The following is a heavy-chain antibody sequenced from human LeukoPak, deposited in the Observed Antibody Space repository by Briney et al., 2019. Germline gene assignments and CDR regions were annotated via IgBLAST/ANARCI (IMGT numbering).Heavy chain of an antibody. CDR3: TRESLGYCSGSTCYYFFMDF. V-gene: IGHV3-48*04. CDR2: ISGSSSTI. J-gene: IGHJ6*03. Sequence: GGSLRLSCAASGFTFSSYSMNWVRQAPGKGLEWLSYISGSSSTIYYADSVKGRFTISRDNAKNSLYLQMNSLRAEDTAVYFCTRESLGYCSGSTCYYFFMDFWGKGTTVTVSS. CDR1: GFTFSSYS. D-gene: IGHD2-15*01.